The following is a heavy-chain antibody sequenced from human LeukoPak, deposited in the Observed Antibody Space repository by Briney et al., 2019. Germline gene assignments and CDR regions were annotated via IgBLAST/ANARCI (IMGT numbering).Heavy chain of an antibody. CDR1: GFTITNNW. D-gene: IGHD1-26*01. Sequence: GGSLRLSCVASGFTITNNWMYWVRHAPGRGLVWVSRIKNDESTAVYADSVKGRFTISRDNAKNTLYLQMNSLRAEDTAVYYCATVFKGSSLEDYWGQGTRVTVSS. CDR3: ATVFKGSSLEDY. CDR2: IKNDESTA. V-gene: IGHV3-74*03. J-gene: IGHJ4*02.